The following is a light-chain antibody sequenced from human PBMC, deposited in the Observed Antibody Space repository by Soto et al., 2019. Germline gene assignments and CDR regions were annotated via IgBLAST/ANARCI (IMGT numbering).Light chain of an antibody. CDR2: AAS. CDR1: QGISSY. J-gene: IGKJ3*01. V-gene: IGKV1-9*01. CDR3: QQLNSYPHST. Sequence: DIQLTQSPSFLSASVGDRVTITCRASQGISSYLAWYQQKPGKAPKLLIYAASTWQSGVPSRFSGSGSGTEFTLTISSLQPADFATYYCQQLNSYPHSTFGPGTKVDIK.